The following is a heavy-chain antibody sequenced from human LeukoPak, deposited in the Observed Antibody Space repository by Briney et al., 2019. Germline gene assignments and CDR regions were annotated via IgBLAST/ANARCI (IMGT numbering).Heavy chain of an antibody. J-gene: IGHJ4*02. CDR1: GVSISTSVYY. V-gene: IGHV4-39*01. CDR2: IYYSGST. CDR3: AGHLRAGPRVAAAVN. D-gene: IGHD6-13*01. Sequence: SETLSLTCSVSGVSISTSVYYWSWIRQPPGKGLEWIGSIYYSGSTYYNPSLKSRVTISVDTSKNQFSLKLSSVTAADTAVYYCAGHLRAGPRVAAAVNWGQGTLVTVSS.